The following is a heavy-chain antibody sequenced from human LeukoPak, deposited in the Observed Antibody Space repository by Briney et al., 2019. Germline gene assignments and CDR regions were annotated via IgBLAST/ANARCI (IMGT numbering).Heavy chain of an antibody. J-gene: IGHJ3*02. CDR1: GYSFTCYW. D-gene: IGHD3-10*01. Sequence: GESLKISCKGSGYSFTCYWIGWVRQMPGKGLEWMGIIYPGDSDTKYSPSFQGQVTISADKSISTAYLQWSSLKASDTAMYYCASPMPRMVRDASGAFDIWGQGTMVTVSS. CDR3: ASPMPRMVRDASGAFDI. CDR2: IYPGDSDT. V-gene: IGHV5-51*01.